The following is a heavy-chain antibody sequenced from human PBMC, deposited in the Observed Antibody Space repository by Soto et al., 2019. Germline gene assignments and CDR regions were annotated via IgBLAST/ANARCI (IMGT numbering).Heavy chain of an antibody. CDR1: GGTFSSYA. V-gene: IGHV1-69*01. Sequence: QVQLVQSGAEVKKPGSSVKVSCKASGGTFSSYAISWVRQAPGQGLEWMGGIIPIFGTANYAQKFQGRVTITADESKSTAYMEMSSLRSEDTAVYYCASRGYSYGPYYYYGMDVWGQGTTVTVSS. J-gene: IGHJ6*02. CDR2: IIPIFGTA. CDR3: ASRGYSYGPYYYYGMDV. D-gene: IGHD5-18*01.